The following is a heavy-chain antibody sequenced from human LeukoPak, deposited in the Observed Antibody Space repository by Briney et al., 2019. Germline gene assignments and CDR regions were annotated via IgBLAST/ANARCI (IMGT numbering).Heavy chain of an antibody. CDR3: ARAAYYYDSSGYYFDY. D-gene: IGHD3-22*01. CDR2: IIPIFGTA. J-gene: IGHJ4*02. CDR1: GYTFTGYY. Sequence: SVKVSCKASGYTFTGYYMHWVRQAPGQGLEWMGGIIPIFGTADYAQKFQGRVTITTDESTSTAYMELSSLRSEDTAVYYCARAAYYYDSSGYYFDYWGQGTLVTVSS. V-gene: IGHV1-69*05.